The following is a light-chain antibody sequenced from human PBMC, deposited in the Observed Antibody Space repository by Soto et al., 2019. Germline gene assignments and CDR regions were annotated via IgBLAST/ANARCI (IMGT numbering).Light chain of an antibody. CDR2: KAS. CDR3: QQYKSYPVT. J-gene: IGKJ4*01. Sequence: IQMTQSPSTLSASVGDRVTITCRASQSISSWLAWYQQKPGKAPNFLIYKASSLESGVPSRFSGSGSRTEFTLTISSLQPDDVATYYCQQYKSYPVTFGGGTKVDIK. V-gene: IGKV1-5*03. CDR1: QSISSW.